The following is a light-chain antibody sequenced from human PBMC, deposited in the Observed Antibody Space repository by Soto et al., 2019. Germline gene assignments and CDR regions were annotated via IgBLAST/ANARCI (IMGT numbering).Light chain of an antibody. J-gene: IGKJ1*01. V-gene: IGKV3-20*01. CDR2: GAS. Sequence: EIVLTQSPGTLSLSPGERVTLSCRASQSVSNNYLAWYQQKPGQAPRLLIYGASSRATGIPDRFTGSGSGTDFTLTISRLEPEDFAVFYCQQYGSSPTWTFGQGTKVEI. CDR1: QSVSNNY. CDR3: QQYGSSPTWT.